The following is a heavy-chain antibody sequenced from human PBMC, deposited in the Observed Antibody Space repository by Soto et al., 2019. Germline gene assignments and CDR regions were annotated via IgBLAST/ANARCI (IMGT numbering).Heavy chain of an antibody. J-gene: IGHJ5*01. CDR2: TSYTGVT. D-gene: IGHD3-10*01. V-gene: IGHV4-31*03. CDR1: GCSFRDYGHF. CDR3: ATNPGVTPLNRFDS. Sequence: PSGTLSLTCTASGCSFRDYGHFWTWIRQRPGSGMKWIGDTSYTGVTYYSPSPQRRISTSADTSKNQFSLTLNSVTAADTAVYYCATNPGVTPLNRFDSWGQGTLVTVSS.